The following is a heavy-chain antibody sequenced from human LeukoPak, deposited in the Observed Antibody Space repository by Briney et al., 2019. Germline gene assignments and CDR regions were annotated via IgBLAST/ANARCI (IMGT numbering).Heavy chain of an antibody. Sequence: SETLSLTCTVSGGSISSSGYYWDWIRQPPGKGLEWIGSIFYSGSTFYNPSLKSRVTISLDTFKNQFSLRLTSVTAADTAVYYCARRGIAAAGTGYWGQGTPVTVSS. CDR1: GGSISSSGYY. V-gene: IGHV4-39*01. CDR2: IFYSGST. CDR3: ARRGIAAAGTGY. D-gene: IGHD6-13*01. J-gene: IGHJ4*02.